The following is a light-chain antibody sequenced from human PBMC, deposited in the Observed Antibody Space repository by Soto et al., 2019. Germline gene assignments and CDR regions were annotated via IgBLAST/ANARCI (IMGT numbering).Light chain of an antibody. CDR1: SGDVGGYNY. J-gene: IGLJ1*01. CDR2: GVN. Sequence: QSVLTQPASVSGSPGQSISISCTGTSGDVGGYNYVSWYQQHPGKAPKLMIYGVNNRPSGVSNRFSGSKSGNTASLTISGLQAEDEADYYCNSYTSSSTYVFGTGTKVTVL. CDR3: NSYTSSSTYV. V-gene: IGLV2-14*01.